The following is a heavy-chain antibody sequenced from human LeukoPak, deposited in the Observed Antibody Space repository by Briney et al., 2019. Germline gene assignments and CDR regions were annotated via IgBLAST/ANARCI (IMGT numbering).Heavy chain of an antibody. CDR1: GYTFRGRF. CDR2: INPNNGVT. Sequence: ASVKVSCKASGYTFRGRFIHWVRQAPGQGHEWMGWINPNNGVTNYAQNFQGRVTMTSDTSVSAAYMELSRLTSDDTAVYFCARGSNFWSGYYQAYFDPWGQGTLVTVSS. D-gene: IGHD3-3*01. V-gene: IGHV1-2*02. J-gene: IGHJ5*02. CDR3: ARGSNFWSGYYQAYFDP.